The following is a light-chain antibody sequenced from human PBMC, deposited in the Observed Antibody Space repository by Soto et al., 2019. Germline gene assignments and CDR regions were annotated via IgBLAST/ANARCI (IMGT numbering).Light chain of an antibody. CDR2: NVY. Sequence: QSVLTQPASVSGSPGQSITISCTGTSSDVGAYNFVSWHQQHPGKAPKLMIYNVYVRPLGISYRFSGSKSGNTASLTISGLQGEDEADYYCSAYTVSRTDVFGTGTKLTVL. CDR3: SAYTVSRTDV. J-gene: IGLJ1*01. V-gene: IGLV2-14*03. CDR1: SSDVGAYNF.